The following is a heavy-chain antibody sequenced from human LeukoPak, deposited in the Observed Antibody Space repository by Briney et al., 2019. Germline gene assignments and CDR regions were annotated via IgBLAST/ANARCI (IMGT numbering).Heavy chain of an antibody. CDR1: GFTFSKFW. CDR3: ERADRFY. J-gene: IGHJ4*02. Sequence: PGGSLRLSCVASGFTFSKFWMSWVRQAPGKGLEWVANIKEDGREKYYVDSVKGRFTISRDNAKNSLYLQMNSLRVEDTAVYYCERADRFYWGQGSLVTVSS. CDR2: IKEDGREK. V-gene: IGHV3-7*01. D-gene: IGHD3-16*01.